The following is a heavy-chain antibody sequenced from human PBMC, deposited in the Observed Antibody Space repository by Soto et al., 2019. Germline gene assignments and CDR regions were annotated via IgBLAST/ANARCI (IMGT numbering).Heavy chain of an antibody. V-gene: IGHV1-2*04. CDR1: GYTFTGYY. CDR2: INPNSGGT. CDR3: ARTSGSHSIDAFDI. D-gene: IGHD1-26*01. Sequence: EASVKVSCKASGYTFTGYYMHWVRQAPGQGLEWMGWINPNSGGTNYAQKFQGWVTMTRDMSISTAYMELSRLRSDDTAVYYCARTSGSHSIDAFDIWGQGTMVTVSS. J-gene: IGHJ3*02.